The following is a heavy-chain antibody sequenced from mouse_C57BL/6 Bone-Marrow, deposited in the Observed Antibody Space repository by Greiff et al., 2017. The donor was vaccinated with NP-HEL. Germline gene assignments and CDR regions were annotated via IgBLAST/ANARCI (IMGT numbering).Heavy chain of an antibody. CDR1: GFTFSSYT. CDR2: ISGGGGNT. CDR3: ARHGGLRRGGRDAMDY. J-gene: IGHJ4*01. V-gene: IGHV5-9*01. Sequence: EVHLVESGGGLVKPGGSLKLSCAASGFTFSSYTMSWVRQTPEKRLEWVATISGGGGNTYYPDSVKGRFTISRDNAKNTLYLQMSSLRSEDTALYYCARHGGLRRGGRDAMDYWGQGTSVTVSS. D-gene: IGHD2-2*01.